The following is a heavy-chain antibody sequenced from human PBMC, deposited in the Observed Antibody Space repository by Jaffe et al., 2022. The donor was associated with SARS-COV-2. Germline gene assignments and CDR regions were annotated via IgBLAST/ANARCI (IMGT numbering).Heavy chain of an antibody. J-gene: IGHJ6*02. CDR2: IIPIFGTA. CDR1: GGTFSSYA. Sequence: QVQLVQSGAEVKKPGSSVKVSCKASGGTFSSYAISWVRQAPGQGLEWMGGIIPIFGTANYAQKFQGRVTITADESTSTAYMELSSLRSEDTAVYYCAREGYSYGYGYYYYGMDVWGQGTTVTVSS. CDR3: AREGYSYGYGYYYYGMDV. D-gene: IGHD5-18*01. V-gene: IGHV1-69*01.